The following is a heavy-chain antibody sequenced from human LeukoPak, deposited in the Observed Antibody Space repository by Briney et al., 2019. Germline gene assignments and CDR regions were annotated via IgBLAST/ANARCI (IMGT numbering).Heavy chain of an antibody. Sequence: GGSLRLSCAASGFTFSSYAMSWVRQAPGKGLEWVSAISGSGGSTYYADSVKGRFTISRDNSKNTLYLQMNSLRAEDTAVCYCAKDYSYSSGWYLDYWGQGTLVTVSS. CDR1: GFTFSSYA. CDR3: AKDYSYSSGWYLDY. J-gene: IGHJ4*02. D-gene: IGHD6-19*01. V-gene: IGHV3-23*01. CDR2: ISGSGGST.